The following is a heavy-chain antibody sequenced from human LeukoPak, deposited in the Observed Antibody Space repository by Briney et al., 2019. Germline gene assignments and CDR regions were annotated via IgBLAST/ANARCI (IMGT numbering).Heavy chain of an antibody. V-gene: IGHV5-51*01. Sequence: GESLKISCKASGYSFTTYWIGWVRQMPGKGLEWMGIIYPGDSDTRYSPSFQGQVTISADKSISTAYLQWSSLKASDTAMYYCARQRWTTVVTPDYFDYWGQGTLVTVSS. J-gene: IGHJ4*02. CDR1: GYSFTTYW. CDR3: ARQRWTTVVTPDYFDY. CDR2: IYPGDSDT. D-gene: IGHD4-23*01.